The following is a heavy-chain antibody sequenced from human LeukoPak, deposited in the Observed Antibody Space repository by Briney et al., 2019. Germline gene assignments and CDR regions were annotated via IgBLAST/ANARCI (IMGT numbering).Heavy chain of an antibody. D-gene: IGHD3-3*01. V-gene: IGHV3-21*01. CDR3: AREHIIGWFDP. CDR1: GFTFSSYS. Sequence: PGGSLRLSCAASGFTFSSYSMNWVRQAPGKGLEWVSSISSSSSYIYYADSVKGRFTISRDNAKNSLCLQMNSLRAEDTAVYYCAREHIIGWFDPWGQGTLVTVSS. CDR2: ISSSSSYI. J-gene: IGHJ5*02.